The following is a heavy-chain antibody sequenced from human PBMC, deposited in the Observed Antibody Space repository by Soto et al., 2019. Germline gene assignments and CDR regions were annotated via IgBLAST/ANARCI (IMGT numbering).Heavy chain of an antibody. CDR3: AIYGSLYVVCVSYWFAY. CDR2: ISTTSSFI. J-gene: IGHJ4*02. V-gene: IGHV3-21*01. CDR1: RLTVSSSS. Sequence: LGICCAACRLTVSSSSVNLACKTKGKVLEWVSSISTTSSFIYSADSVKGRFTISRDNAKNSLYLQMNSLRAEDTAVYYCAIYGSLYVVCVSYWFAYWGQRTSVPVSS. D-gene: IGHD3-10*01.